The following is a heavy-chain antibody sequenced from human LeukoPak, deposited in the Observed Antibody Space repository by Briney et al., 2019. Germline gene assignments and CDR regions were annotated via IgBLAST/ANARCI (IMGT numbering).Heavy chain of an antibody. CDR3: ARDIVVVVAANGWFDP. J-gene: IGHJ5*02. D-gene: IGHD2-15*01. CDR2: IYTSGRT. Sequence: SETLSLTCTVSGGSISSYYWSWIRQPAGKGLEWIGRIYTSGRTNYNPSLKSQVNMSVDTPNNQFSLKLSSVTAADTAVYYCARDIVVVVAANGWFDPWGQGTLVTVSS. CDR1: GGSISSYY. V-gene: IGHV4-4*07.